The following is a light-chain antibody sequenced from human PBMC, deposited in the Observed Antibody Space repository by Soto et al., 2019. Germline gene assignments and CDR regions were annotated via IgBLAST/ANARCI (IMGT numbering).Light chain of an antibody. CDR1: QGIRND. V-gene: IGKV1-6*01. CDR2: DTS. J-gene: IGKJ1*01. Sequence: AIQMTQSPSSLSASVGDRVTITCRASQGIRNDLGWYQQKPGKAPKLLIYDTSSLQSGVPSRFSGSGSGTDFTLTISSLQPDDFATYYCQHYNSYSEAFGQGTKVDNK. CDR3: QHYNSYSEA.